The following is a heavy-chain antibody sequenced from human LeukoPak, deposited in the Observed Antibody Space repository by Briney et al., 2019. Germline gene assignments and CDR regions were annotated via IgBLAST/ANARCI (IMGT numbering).Heavy chain of an antibody. V-gene: IGHV4-39*01. D-gene: IGHD1-7*01. Sequence: PSETLSLTCTVSGGSISSSSYYWGWIRQPPGKGLEWIGSIYYSGSTYYNPSLKSRVTISVDTSKNQFSLKLSSVTAADTAVYYCATTSMSYFDYWGQGTLVTVSS. J-gene: IGHJ4*02. CDR1: GGSISSSSYY. CDR3: ATTSMSYFDY. CDR2: IYYSGST.